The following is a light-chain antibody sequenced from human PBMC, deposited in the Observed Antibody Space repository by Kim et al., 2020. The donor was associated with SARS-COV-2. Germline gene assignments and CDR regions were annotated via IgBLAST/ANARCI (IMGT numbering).Light chain of an antibody. V-gene: IGLV2-18*02. CDR2: EVS. CDR1: SSDVGSYNR. Sequence: PGQSVTISCTGTSSDVGSYNRVSWYQQPPGTAPKLMIYEVSNRPSGVPDRFSGSKSGNTASLTISGLQAEDEADYYCSSYTSSSTLYVFGTGTKVT. CDR3: SSYTSSSTLYV. J-gene: IGLJ1*01.